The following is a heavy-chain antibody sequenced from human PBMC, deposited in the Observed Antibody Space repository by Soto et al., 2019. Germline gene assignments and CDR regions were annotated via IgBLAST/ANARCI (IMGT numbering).Heavy chain of an antibody. V-gene: IGHV1-18*01. CDR1: GYTFTSYG. Sequence: VASVKVSCKASGYTFTSYGISWVRQAPGQGLEWMGWISTYNGNTNYAQKLQGRVTMTTDTSTSTAHMELRSLRSDDTAVYYCARVVRDIVVVPAAGVFDYWGQGTLVTVSS. D-gene: IGHD2-2*01. CDR2: ISTYNGNT. CDR3: ARVVRDIVVVPAAGVFDY. J-gene: IGHJ4*02.